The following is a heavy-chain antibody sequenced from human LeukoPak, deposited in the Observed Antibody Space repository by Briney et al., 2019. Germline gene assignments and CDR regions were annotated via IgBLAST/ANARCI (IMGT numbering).Heavy chain of an antibody. CDR3: ARKYCSSTSCYGDYFDY. CDR1: GYTFTSYG. J-gene: IGHJ4*02. CDR2: ISAYNGNT. D-gene: IGHD2-2*01. V-gene: IGHV1-18*01. Sequence: GASVKVSCKASGYTFTSYGISWVRQAPGQGLEWMGWISAYNGNTNYAQKLQGRVTMTTDTSTSTAYMELRSLRSDDTAVYYCARKYCSSTSCYGDYFDYWGQGTLVTVSS.